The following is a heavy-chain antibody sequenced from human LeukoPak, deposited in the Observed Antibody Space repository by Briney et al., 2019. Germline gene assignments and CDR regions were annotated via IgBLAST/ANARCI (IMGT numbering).Heavy chain of an antibody. CDR3: AKSRWYEGYFEY. CDR1: GFTFSSYA. CDR2: ISGSGGST. V-gene: IGHV3-23*01. Sequence: GGSLRLSCAASGFTFSSYAMSWVRQAPGKGLEWVSAISGSGGSTYYADSVKGRFTISRDNSKKTLYLQMNSLRADDTAIYYCAKSRWYEGYFEYWGQGTLVTVSS. D-gene: IGHD6-13*01. J-gene: IGHJ4*02.